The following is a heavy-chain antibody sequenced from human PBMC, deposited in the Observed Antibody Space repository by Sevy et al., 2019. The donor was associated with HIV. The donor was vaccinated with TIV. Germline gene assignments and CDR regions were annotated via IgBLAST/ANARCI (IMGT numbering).Heavy chain of an antibody. CDR3: ARDGSLITMEL. Sequence: ASVKVSCQASGYIFNNYGISWVRQAPGQGLEWMGWINPYNGNTKYAQKLQGRVTMTTDTSTSTAYMKLRGLRSDDTTVYYWARDGSLITMELWGQGTLVTVSS. D-gene: IGHD3-10*01. J-gene: IGHJ4*02. CDR1: GYIFNNYG. V-gene: IGHV1-18*01. CDR2: INPYNGNT.